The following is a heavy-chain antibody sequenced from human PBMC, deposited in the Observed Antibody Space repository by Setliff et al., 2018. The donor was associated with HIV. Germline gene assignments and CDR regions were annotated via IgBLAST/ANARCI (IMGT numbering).Heavy chain of an antibody. V-gene: IGHV4-39*07. D-gene: IGHD2-8*02. Sequence: PSETLSLTCTVSGGSINSTSYYWGWIRQPPGNGLEWIGSIYHTGSTYYKPSLRSRVSISVDTSKTQFSLKLSSVTAADTAVYYCARVSITYWYSIPRDYYYYMDVWGEGTTVTVSS. CDR2: IYHTGST. J-gene: IGHJ6*03. CDR3: ARVSITYWYSIPRDYYYYMDV. CDR1: GGSINSTSYY.